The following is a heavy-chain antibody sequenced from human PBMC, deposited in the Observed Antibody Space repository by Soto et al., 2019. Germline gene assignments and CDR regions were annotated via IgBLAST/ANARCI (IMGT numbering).Heavy chain of an antibody. CDR3: VREFPSPSYDFWSGYYFQGDYYYYYMDV. CDR2: INSDGSST. Sequence: GGSLRLSCAASGFTFSSYWMHWVRQAPGKGLVWVSRINSDGSSTSYADSVKGRFTISRDNAKNTLYLQMNSLRAEDTAVYYCVREFPSPSYDFWSGYYFQGDYYYYYMDVWGKGTTVTVSS. J-gene: IGHJ6*03. D-gene: IGHD3-3*01. V-gene: IGHV3-74*01. CDR1: GFTFSSYW.